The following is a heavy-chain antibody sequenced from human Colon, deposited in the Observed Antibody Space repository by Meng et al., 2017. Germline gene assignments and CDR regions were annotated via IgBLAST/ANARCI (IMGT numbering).Heavy chain of an antibody. V-gene: IGHV4-61*01. Sequence: QRQLLGSGPCLVTPAATLSITCTVAGVTVSSSSYDWSWIRPPPGKGRDGIGLNNDSGSSNSNPSLRSRVTMSVDTSKNQVSLRLTSVTAADTAVYYCARFYGSGTFEVHDYWGQGTLVTVSS. D-gene: IGHD3-10*01. CDR1: GVTVSSSSYD. CDR3: ARFYGSGTFEVHDY. J-gene: IGHJ4*02. CDR2: NNDSGSS.